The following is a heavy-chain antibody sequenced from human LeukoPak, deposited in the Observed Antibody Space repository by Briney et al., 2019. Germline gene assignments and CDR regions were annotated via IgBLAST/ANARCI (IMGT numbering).Heavy chain of an antibody. CDR2: ISGNSNSI. J-gene: IGHJ4*02. V-gene: IGHV3-9*02. D-gene: IGHD2-21*01. CDR1: GFSSEDYS. CDR3: ARRGFCGGNCYLSPFDY. Sequence: PGGSLRLSCTASGFSSEDYSILWVRQAPGQGLEWVSGISGNSNSIQYAVSVKGRFTISRDNAKNSLYLQMNSLRAEDTAFYYCARRGFCGGNCYLSPFDYWGQGALVTVSS.